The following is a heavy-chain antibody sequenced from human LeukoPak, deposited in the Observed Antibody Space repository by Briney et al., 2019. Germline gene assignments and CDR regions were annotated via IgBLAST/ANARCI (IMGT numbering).Heavy chain of an antibody. V-gene: IGHV4-39*07. CDR2: IYYSGST. CDR1: GASISSSNYY. CDR3: ARGKHEYSSSWFDY. J-gene: IGHJ4*02. Sequence: SETLSLTCAVSGASISSSNYYWGWVRQPPGKGLEWIGSIYYSGSTYYNPSLKSRVTISVDTSKNQFSLKLSSVTAADTAVYYCARGKHEYSSSWFDYWGQGTLVTVSS. D-gene: IGHD6-13*01.